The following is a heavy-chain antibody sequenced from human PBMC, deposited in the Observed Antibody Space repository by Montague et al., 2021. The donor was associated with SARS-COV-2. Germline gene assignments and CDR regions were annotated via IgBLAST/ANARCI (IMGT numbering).Heavy chain of an antibody. CDR3: ARGGGRLQYSYYYVMDV. J-gene: IGHJ6*02. CDR1: GGSMINNY. Sequence: SETLSLTCSVSGGSMINNYWSWIRQPPGKGLEWMGYNYYTGSTDYNPSLESRATLSIDTSKNEFSLKLTSVTAADTAVYYCARGGGRLQYSYYYVMDVWGQGTMVTVSS. D-gene: IGHD5-12*01. CDR2: NYYTGST. V-gene: IGHV4-59*01.